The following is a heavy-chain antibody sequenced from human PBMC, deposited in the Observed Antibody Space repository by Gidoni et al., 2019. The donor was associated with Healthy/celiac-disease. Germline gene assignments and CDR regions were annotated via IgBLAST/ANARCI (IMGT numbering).Heavy chain of an antibody. CDR1: GGSVSSGSYY. V-gene: IGHV4-61*01. CDR2: IYYSGST. Sequence: QVQLQESGPGLVKPSETLSLTCTVSGGSVSSGSYYWSWIRQPPGKGLEWIGYIYYSGSTNYNPSLKSRVTISVDTSKNQFSLKLSSVTAADTAVYYCARDLAKVEGGTLITMTQGGFDPWGQGTLVTVSS. J-gene: IGHJ5*02. D-gene: IGHD3-22*01. CDR3: ARDLAKVEGGTLITMTQGGFDP.